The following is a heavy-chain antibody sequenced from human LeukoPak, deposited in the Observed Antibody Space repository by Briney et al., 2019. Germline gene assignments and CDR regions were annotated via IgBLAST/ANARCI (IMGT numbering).Heavy chain of an antibody. D-gene: IGHD4-17*01. Sequence: ASVKVSCKASGYTFTGYYMHWVRQAPGQGLEWMGWINPNSGGTNYAQKFQGRVTMTRDTSISTAYMELSRLRSDDTAVYYCARSYGDYGPTYYFDYWGQGTLVTVSS. V-gene: IGHV1-2*02. J-gene: IGHJ4*02. CDR3: ARSYGDYGPTYYFDY. CDR1: GYTFTGYY. CDR2: INPNSGGT.